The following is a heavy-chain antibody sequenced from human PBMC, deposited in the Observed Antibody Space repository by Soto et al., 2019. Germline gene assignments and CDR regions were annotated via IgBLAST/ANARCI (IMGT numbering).Heavy chain of an antibody. J-gene: IGHJ5*02. CDR1: GYTFTSYA. Sequence: ASVKVSCKASGYTFTSYAMHWVRQAPGQRLEWMGWINAGNGNTKYSRKFQGRVTITRDTSASTAYMELSSLRSEDTAVYYCARGVLLVRSSGYYSAWFDPWGQGTLVTVSS. CDR3: ARGVLLVRSSGYYSAWFDP. CDR2: INAGNGNT. D-gene: IGHD3-22*01. V-gene: IGHV1-3*01.